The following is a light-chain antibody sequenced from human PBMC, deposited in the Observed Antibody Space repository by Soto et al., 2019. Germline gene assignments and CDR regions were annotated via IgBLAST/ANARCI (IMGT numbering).Light chain of an antibody. Sequence: EIALTQSPGTLSLSPGERATLSCRASQSVASNYLAWHQQKPGQAPRLLIYGASSRATGVPDRFSGSGSGTDFTLTIRRLEPEDFAVYYCQQYGSSPWTFGQGTKVEIK. CDR3: QQYGSSPWT. CDR1: QSVASNY. J-gene: IGKJ1*01. CDR2: GAS. V-gene: IGKV3-20*01.